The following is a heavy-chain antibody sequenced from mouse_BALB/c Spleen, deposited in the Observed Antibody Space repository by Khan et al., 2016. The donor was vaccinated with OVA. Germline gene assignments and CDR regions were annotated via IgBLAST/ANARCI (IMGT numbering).Heavy chain of an antibody. V-gene: IGHV1-7*01. CDR1: GYTFANYW. CDR3: LRWVSSYGTTFGY. Sequence: QVQLQQSGAELAKPGASVKMSCKASGYTFANYWMHWVNQRPGQGLDWIGYINPSTGYTDYNQKFKVKATLTADKSSSTAYMHLSSLTSEDSAAFYCLRWVSSYGTTFGYWGQGTTLTVSS. J-gene: IGHJ2*01. CDR2: INPSTGYT. D-gene: IGHD1-1*01.